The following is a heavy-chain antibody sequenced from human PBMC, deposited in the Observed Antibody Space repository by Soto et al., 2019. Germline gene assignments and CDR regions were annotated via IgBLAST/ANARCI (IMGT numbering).Heavy chain of an antibody. D-gene: IGHD6-19*01. J-gene: IGHJ4*02. CDR2: ISYDGSNK. Sequence: PGGSLRLSCAASGFTFSSYGMHWVRQAPGKGLEWVAVISYDGSNKYYADSVKGRFTISRDNSKNTLYLQMNSLRAEDTAVYYCAKMGRRQWLVRDYFDYWGQGTLVTVSS. CDR1: GFTFSSYG. V-gene: IGHV3-30*18. CDR3: AKMGRRQWLVRDYFDY.